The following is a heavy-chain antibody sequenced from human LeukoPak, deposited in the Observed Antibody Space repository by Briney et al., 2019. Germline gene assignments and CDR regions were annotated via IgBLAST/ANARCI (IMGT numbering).Heavy chain of an antibody. Sequence: GGSLRLSCAVSGFTFRNAGMHWVRQAPGKGLEWVAVIWYDGSQKYYADSVKGRFTISRDNSRNMLYLHMNSLRAEATAVYFCARDRGDYNHNFDYWGQGTLVTVSS. V-gene: IGHV3-33*01. CDR1: GFTFRNAG. J-gene: IGHJ4*02. D-gene: IGHD4-17*01. CDR2: IWYDGSQK. CDR3: ARDRGDYNHNFDY.